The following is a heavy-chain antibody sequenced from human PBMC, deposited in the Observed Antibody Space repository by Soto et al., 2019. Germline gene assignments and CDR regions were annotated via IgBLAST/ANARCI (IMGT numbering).Heavy chain of an antibody. D-gene: IGHD6-13*01. Sequence: PSETLSLTCTVSGGSISSSSYYWGWIRQPPGKGLEWIGSIYYSGSTYYNPSLKSRVTISVDTSKNQFSLKLSSVTAADTAVYYCARQGRIAAAGPRYFDYWGQGTLVTVS. J-gene: IGHJ4*02. CDR1: GGSISSSSYY. CDR3: ARQGRIAAAGPRYFDY. V-gene: IGHV4-39*01. CDR2: IYYSGST.